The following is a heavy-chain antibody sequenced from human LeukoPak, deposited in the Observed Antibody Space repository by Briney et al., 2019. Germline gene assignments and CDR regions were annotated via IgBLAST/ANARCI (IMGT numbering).Heavy chain of an antibody. J-gene: IGHJ4*02. CDR3: ARGHGSGSYFQTPFDY. V-gene: IGHV3-21*01. Sequence: KTGGSLRLSCAASGFTFSSYSMNWVRQAPGKGLEWVSSISSSSGYIYYADSVKGRFTISRDNAKNSLYLQMNSLRAEDTALYYCARGHGSGSYFQTPFDYWGQGTLVTVSS. CDR2: ISSSSGYI. D-gene: IGHD3-10*01. CDR1: GFTFSSYS.